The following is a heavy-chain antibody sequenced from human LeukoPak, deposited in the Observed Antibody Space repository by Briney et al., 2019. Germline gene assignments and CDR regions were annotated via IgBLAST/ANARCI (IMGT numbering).Heavy chain of an antibody. CDR2: INAGNGNS. Sequence: GASVKGSCKASGYTFTSYAMHWVRQAPGQRLEWMGWINAGNGNSKYSQKFQGRVTITRDTSASTAYMELSSLRSEDTAVYYCARWNWRGSGSYFDYWGQGTLVTVSS. V-gene: IGHV1-3*01. CDR1: GYTFTSYA. CDR3: ARWNWRGSGSYFDY. D-gene: IGHD3-10*01. J-gene: IGHJ4*02.